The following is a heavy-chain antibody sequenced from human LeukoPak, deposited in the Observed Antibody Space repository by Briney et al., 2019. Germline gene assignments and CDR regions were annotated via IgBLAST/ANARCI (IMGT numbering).Heavy chain of an antibody. Sequence: GGSLRLSCAASGFTFSSYEMNWVRQAPGKGLEWVSYISSSGSTIYYADSVKGRFTISRDNAKNSLYLQMNSLRAEDTAVYYCARGLRDGYNFYYFDYWGQGTLVTVSS. CDR3: ARGLRDGYNFYYFDY. CDR1: GFTFSSYE. CDR2: ISSSGSTI. J-gene: IGHJ4*02. D-gene: IGHD5-24*01. V-gene: IGHV3-48*03.